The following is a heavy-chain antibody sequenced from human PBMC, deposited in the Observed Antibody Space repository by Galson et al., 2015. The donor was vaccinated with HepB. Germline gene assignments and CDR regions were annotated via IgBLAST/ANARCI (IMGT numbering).Heavy chain of an antibody. V-gene: IGHV3-30*02. CDR2: IRYDGSNK. CDR3: AKDVRAYYYGMDV. CDR1: GFTFSSYG. Sequence: SLRLSCAASGFTFSSYGMHWVRQAPGKGLEWVAFIRYDGSNKYYADSVKGRFTISRDNSKNTLYLQMNSLRAEDTAVYYCAKDVRAYYYGMDVWGQGTTVTVSS. J-gene: IGHJ6*02.